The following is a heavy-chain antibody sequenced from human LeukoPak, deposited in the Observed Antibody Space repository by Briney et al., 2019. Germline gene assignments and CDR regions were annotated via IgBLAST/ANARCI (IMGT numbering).Heavy chain of an antibody. CDR1: GYTFTGYY. Sequence: ASVKVSCKASGYTFTGYYMHWVRQAPGQGLEWMGWINPNSGGTNYAQKFQGRVTMTRDTPISTAYMELSKLRSDDTAVYYCARESRIAAAGYIDYWGQGTLVTVSS. CDR3: ARESRIAAAGYIDY. D-gene: IGHD6-13*01. J-gene: IGHJ4*02. CDR2: INPNSGGT. V-gene: IGHV1-2*02.